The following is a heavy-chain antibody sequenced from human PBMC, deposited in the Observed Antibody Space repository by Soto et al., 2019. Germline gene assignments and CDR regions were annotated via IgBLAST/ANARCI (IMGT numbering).Heavy chain of an antibody. V-gene: IGHV3-7*01. CDR1: GFTFSSYW. Sequence: EVQVVESGGGLVQPGGSLRLSCAASGFTFSSYWMSWVRQAPGKGLEWVANIKEDGSEKNYVDSAKGQFTISRDNAKNSLYLQMNSLRAEDTAVYYCARERYYYGSGDYWGQGTLVTVSS. CDR3: ARERYYYGSGDY. CDR2: IKEDGSEK. J-gene: IGHJ4*02. D-gene: IGHD3-10*01.